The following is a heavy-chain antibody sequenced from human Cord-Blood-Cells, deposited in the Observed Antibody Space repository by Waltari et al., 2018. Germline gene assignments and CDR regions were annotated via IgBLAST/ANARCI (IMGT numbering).Heavy chain of an antibody. J-gene: IGHJ3*02. CDR1: GGTFSSYA. CDR2: IIPSFGTA. V-gene: IGHV1-69*01. CDR3: ARDPLLDQAHWGLYDAFDI. D-gene: IGHD7-27*01. Sequence: QVQLVQSGAEVKKPGSSVKVSCKASGGTFSSYAISWVRQAPGQGPEWMGGIIPSFGTASYAQEFQSRVTITADESTSTAYMERSSLRSEDTAVYYCARDPLLDQAHWGLYDAFDIWGQGTMVTVSS.